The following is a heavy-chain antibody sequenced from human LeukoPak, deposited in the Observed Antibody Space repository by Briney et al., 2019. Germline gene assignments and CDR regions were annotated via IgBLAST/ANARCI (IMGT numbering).Heavy chain of an antibody. CDR1: GVSLSGYY. Sequence: PSETLSLTCAVSGVSLSGYYWGWIRQTPGKGLEWIGEINHSGRTNYNPSLKSRVTISADTSKNQFSLKLSSVTAADTAMYYCARPHSGTVNASTYGVIDYWGQGTLVTVSS. D-gene: IGHD2-8*01. CDR3: ARPHSGTVNASTYGVIDY. V-gene: IGHV4-34*01. J-gene: IGHJ4*02. CDR2: INHSGRT.